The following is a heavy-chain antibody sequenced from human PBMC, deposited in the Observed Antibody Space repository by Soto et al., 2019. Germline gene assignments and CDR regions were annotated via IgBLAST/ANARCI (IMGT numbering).Heavy chain of an antibody. CDR2: IYWDDDK. J-gene: IGHJ4*02. V-gene: IGHV2-5*02. CDR3: AHSPKIQLWLTASYYFDY. Sequence: SGPTLVNPTQTLTLTCTFSGFSLSTSGVGVGWIRQPPGKALEWLALIYWDDDKRYSPSLKSRLTITKDTSKNQVVLTMTNMDPVDTATYYCAHSPKIQLWLTASYYFDYWGQGTLVTVSS. D-gene: IGHD5-18*01. CDR1: GFSLSTSGVG.